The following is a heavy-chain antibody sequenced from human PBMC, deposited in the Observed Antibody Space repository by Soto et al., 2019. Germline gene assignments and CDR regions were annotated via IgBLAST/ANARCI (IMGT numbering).Heavy chain of an antibody. CDR1: GFSLSTSGVD. Sequence: QITLKESGPTLVKPTQTLTLTCTFSGFSLSTSGVDVGWIRQPPGKALEWLALIYWDDDKRYSPSLKSRLTITKDTSKNQVVLTLTKLDTVDTATYYCARGGWTTYYSPFVDYWGQGTLVTVSS. D-gene: IGHD3-10*01. CDR3: ARGGWTTYYSPFVDY. CDR2: IYWDDDK. J-gene: IGHJ4*02. V-gene: IGHV2-5*02.